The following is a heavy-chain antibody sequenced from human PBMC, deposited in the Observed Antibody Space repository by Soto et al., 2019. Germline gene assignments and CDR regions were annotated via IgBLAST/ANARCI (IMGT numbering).Heavy chain of an antibody. CDR3: TRRSEGIAARQLYYYYYYGMDV. CDR2: IRSKANSYAT. J-gene: IGHJ6*02. V-gene: IGHV3-73*01. Sequence: GGSLRLSCAASGFTFSGSAMHWVRQASGKGLEWVGRIRSKANSYATAYAASVKGRFTISRDDSKNTAYLQMNSLKTEDTAVYYCTRRSEGIAARQLYYYYYYGMDVWGQGTTVTVSS. CDR1: GFTFSGSA. D-gene: IGHD6-6*01.